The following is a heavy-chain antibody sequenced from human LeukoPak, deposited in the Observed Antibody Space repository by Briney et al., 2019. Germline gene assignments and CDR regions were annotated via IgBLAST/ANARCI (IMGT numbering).Heavy chain of an antibody. J-gene: IGHJ4*02. CDR1: GFTFSSYA. V-gene: IGHV3-30*04. Sequence: GGSLRLSCAASGFTFSSYAMHWVRQAPGKGLEWVAVISYDGSNKYYADSVKGRFTISRDNSKNTLYLQMSSLRAEDTAVYYCARDPTWGLSTPDYWGQGTLVTVSS. CDR3: ARDPTWGLSTPDY. D-gene: IGHD3-16*02. CDR2: ISYDGSNK.